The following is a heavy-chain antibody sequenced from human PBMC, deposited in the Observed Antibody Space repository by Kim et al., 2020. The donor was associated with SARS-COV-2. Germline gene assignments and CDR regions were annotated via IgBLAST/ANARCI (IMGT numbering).Heavy chain of an antibody. Sequence: NSTSFLKSRVTISVDTAKNQFSLKLTSVTAADTAVYYCARYRYSGYDFDYWGQGALVTVSS. D-gene: IGHD5-12*01. J-gene: IGHJ4*02. V-gene: IGHV4-59*10. CDR3: ARYRYSGYDFDY.